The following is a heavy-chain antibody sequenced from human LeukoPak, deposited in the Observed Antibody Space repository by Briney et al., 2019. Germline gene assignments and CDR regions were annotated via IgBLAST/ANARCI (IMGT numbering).Heavy chain of an antibody. D-gene: IGHD3-22*01. Sequence: PGGSLRLSCAASGFTFDDYAMHWVRQAPGKGLECVSLISWDGDSTYYADSVKGRFTISRDNNKNSLYLQMSSLRTEDTALYYCATAPYDSRGIFDYWGQGTLVTVSS. CDR1: GFTFDDYA. J-gene: IGHJ4*02. CDR3: ATAPYDSRGIFDY. V-gene: IGHV3-43D*03. CDR2: ISWDGDST.